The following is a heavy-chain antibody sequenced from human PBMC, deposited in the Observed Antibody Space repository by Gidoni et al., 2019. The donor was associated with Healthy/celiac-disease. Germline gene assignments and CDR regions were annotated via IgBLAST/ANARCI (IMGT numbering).Heavy chain of an antibody. CDR1: GFTFSSCG. D-gene: IGHD2-2*01. CDR3: AREGTIRYCSSPSCPYYYYGMDV. CDR2: IWYDGSNK. J-gene: IGHJ6*02. V-gene: IGHV3-33*01. Sequence: QVQLVESGGGVVQPGRALRLSCAASGFTFSSCGMPWVRQAPGKGLEWVAVIWYDGSNKYYADSVKGRFTISRDNSKTTLYLQMNSLRAEDTAVYYCAREGTIRYCSSPSCPYYYYGMDVWGQGTTVTVSS.